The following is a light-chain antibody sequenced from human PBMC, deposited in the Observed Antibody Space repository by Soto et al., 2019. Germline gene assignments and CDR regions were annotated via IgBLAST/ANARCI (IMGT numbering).Light chain of an antibody. CDR2: GAS. Sequence: EIVLTQSPGSLSLSPGERATLSCRASQSVDSSFFAWYQKKPGQAPRLLIYGASKRATGIPDRFSGSGSGTDFTLTISRLEPEDFAVYYCQQYVSSVTSGQGTKVEIK. J-gene: IGKJ1*01. V-gene: IGKV3-20*01. CDR3: QQYVSSVT. CDR1: QSVDSSF.